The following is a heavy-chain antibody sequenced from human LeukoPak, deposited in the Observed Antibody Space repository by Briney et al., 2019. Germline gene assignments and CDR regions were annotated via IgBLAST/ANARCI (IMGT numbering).Heavy chain of an antibody. CDR1: GGSISSYY. Sequence: SETLSLTCTVSGGSISSYYWSWIRQPPGKGLEWIANIYHTGSTNYNPSLSSRVTISVDTAKNQFSLKLTSVTAADTAVYYCARRGRNSSGWQDYLWGQGTLVTVSS. J-gene: IGHJ4*02. CDR2: IYHTGST. CDR3: ARRGRNSSGWQDYL. V-gene: IGHV4-59*01. D-gene: IGHD6-25*01.